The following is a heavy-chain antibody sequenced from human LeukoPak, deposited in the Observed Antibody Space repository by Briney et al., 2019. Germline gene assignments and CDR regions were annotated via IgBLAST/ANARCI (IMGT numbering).Heavy chain of an antibody. CDR3: ARWYCTSTSCYYDY. Sequence: GRSLRLSCAASGFTFSSYAMHWVRQAPGKGLEWVAVISYDGSNKYYADSVTGRFTISRDNSQNTLYLQMNSLRAEDTAVYYCARWYCTSTSCYYDYWGQGTLVTVSS. CDR1: GFTFSSYA. V-gene: IGHV3-30*14. D-gene: IGHD2-2*01. J-gene: IGHJ4*02. CDR2: ISYDGSNK.